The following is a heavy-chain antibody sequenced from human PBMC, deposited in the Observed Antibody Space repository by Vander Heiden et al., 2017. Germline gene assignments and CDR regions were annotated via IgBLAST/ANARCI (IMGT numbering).Heavy chain of an antibody. CDR2: ISSSSSYI. J-gene: IGHJ3*02. Sequence: EVQLVESGGGLVKPGGSLRLSCAASGFTFSSYSMNWVRQAPGKGLEWVSSISSSSSYIYYADSVKGRFTISRDNAKNSLYLQMNSLRAGDTAVYYCARDCGGDCYPTDAFDIWGQGTMVTVSS. V-gene: IGHV3-21*01. D-gene: IGHD2-21*02. CDR1: GFTFSSYS. CDR3: ARDCGGDCYPTDAFDI.